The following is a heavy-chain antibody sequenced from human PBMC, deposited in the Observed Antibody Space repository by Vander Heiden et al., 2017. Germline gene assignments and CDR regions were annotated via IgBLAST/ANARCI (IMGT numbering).Heavy chain of an antibody. CDR1: GFTCRGYG. CDR2: IWYDGSNK. Sequence: QVQPVEAGGGAVEPGRTLRLTCAAPGFTCRGYGMHWVRQAPGKGLEWVAVIWYDGSNKYYADSVKGRFTISRDNSKNTLYLQMSSLRAEDTAVYYCARATVVPAAIGSLDVWGQGTTVTVSS. D-gene: IGHD2-2*02. V-gene: IGHV3-33*01. J-gene: IGHJ6*02. CDR3: ARATVVPAAIGSLDV.